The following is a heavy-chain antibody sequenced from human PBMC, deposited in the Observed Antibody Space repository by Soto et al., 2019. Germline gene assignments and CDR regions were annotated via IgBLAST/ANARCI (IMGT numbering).Heavy chain of an antibody. V-gene: IGHV3-23*01. D-gene: IGHD4-17*01. J-gene: IGHJ6*02. CDR3: AKYYGDYYYYGMDV. CDR2: ISGSGGST. CDR1: GFTFSSYA. Sequence: GGSLRLSCAASGFTFSSYAMSWVRQAPGKGLEWVSAISGSGGSTYYADSVKGRFTISRDNSKNTLYLQMNSLRAEDTAVYYCAKYYGDYYYYGMDVWGQGTTVTVSS.